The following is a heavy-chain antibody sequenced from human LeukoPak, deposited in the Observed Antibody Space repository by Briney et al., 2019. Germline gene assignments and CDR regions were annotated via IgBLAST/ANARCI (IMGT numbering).Heavy chain of an antibody. Sequence: GGSLRLSCAASGSTFDDYAMHWVRQAPGKGLEWVSGISWNSGSIGYADSVKGRFTISRDNAKNSLYLQMNSLRAEDTALYYCAKGGYDSSGYPFDYWGQGTLVTVSS. V-gene: IGHV3-9*01. J-gene: IGHJ4*02. CDR2: ISWNSGSI. D-gene: IGHD3-22*01. CDR3: AKGGYDSSGYPFDY. CDR1: GSTFDDYA.